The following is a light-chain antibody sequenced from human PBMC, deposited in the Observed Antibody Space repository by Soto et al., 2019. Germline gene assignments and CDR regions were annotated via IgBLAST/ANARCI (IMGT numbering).Light chain of an antibody. CDR1: QGISSY. CDR3: QRTYNAPIT. CDR2: SAS. V-gene: IGKV1-27*01. Sequence: DILLTQSPSSLSASVGDRVTITCRVSQGISSYLNWYRQKQGKXPKXXIYSASNLQSGVPSRFSVSGSGTDLTITISSLQPEDGETYYGQRTYNAPITFGQGTRLEIK. J-gene: IGKJ5*01.